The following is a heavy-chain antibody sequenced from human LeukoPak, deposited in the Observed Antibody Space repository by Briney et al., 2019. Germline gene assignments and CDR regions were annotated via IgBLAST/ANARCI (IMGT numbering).Heavy chain of an antibody. CDR3: ARDPSGSSSWVRFDY. V-gene: IGHV3-30*02. J-gene: IGHJ4*02. Sequence: GGSLRLSCAASGFTFSSYGMHRVRQAPGKGLEWVAFIRYDGSNKYYADSVKGRFTISRDNSKNTLYLQVNSLRVEDTAVYYCARDPSGSSSWVRFDYWGQGTLVTVSS. CDR1: GFTFSSYG. CDR2: IRYDGSNK. D-gene: IGHD6-13*01.